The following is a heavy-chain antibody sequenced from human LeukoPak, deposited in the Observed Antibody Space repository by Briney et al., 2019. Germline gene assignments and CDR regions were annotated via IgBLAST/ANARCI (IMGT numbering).Heavy chain of an antibody. D-gene: IGHD2/OR15-2a*01. CDR3: TRVIEVPPDAFDI. CDR1: GFTFGDYA. CDR2: IRSKAYDGTT. V-gene: IGHV3-49*04. J-gene: IGHJ3*02. Sequence: PGRSLRLSCTASGFTFGDYAMSWVRQAPGKGLEWVGFIRSKAYDGTTEYAASVKGRFTISRDGSKSIAYLQMNSLKTEDTAVYYCTRVIEVPPDAFDIWGQGTMVTVSS.